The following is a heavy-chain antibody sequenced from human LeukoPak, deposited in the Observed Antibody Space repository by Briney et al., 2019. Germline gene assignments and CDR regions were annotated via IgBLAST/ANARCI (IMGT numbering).Heavy chain of an antibody. J-gene: IGHJ4*02. CDR2: IYTSGST. D-gene: IGHD3-3*01. Sequence: SETLPLTCTVSGGSISSGSYYWSWIRQPAGKGLEWIGRIYTSGSTNYNPSLKRRVTISVDTSKNQFSLKLSSVTAADTAVYYCAREGITIFGEHFDYWGQGTLVTVSS. V-gene: IGHV4-61*02. CDR1: GGSISSGSYY. CDR3: AREGITIFGEHFDY.